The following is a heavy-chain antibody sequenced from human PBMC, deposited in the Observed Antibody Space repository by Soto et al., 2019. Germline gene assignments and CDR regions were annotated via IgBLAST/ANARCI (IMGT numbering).Heavy chain of an antibody. CDR2: ISYDGSNK. CDR3: ARPKGYGDYASGVGWFDP. J-gene: IGHJ5*02. D-gene: IGHD4-17*01. V-gene: IGHV3-30*03. Sequence: QVQLVESGGGVVQPGRSLRLSCAASGFTFSSYGMHWVRQAPGKGLEWVAVISYDGSNKYYADSVKGRFTISRDNSKNTMYLQMHSLRAEDTAVYDCARPKGYGDYASGVGWFDPWGQGTLVTVS. CDR1: GFTFSSYG.